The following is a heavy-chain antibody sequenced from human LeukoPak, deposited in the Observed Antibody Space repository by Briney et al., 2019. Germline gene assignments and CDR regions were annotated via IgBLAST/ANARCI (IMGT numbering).Heavy chain of an antibody. V-gene: IGHV3-30*04. Sequence: PGRSLRLSCAASGFNFHVYAIHWVRQTPAQGLERVAVISYDGSNKYYADSVKGRFTVSRDNSKNTVYVQMSSLRPEDTAVYYCAKDKEGSLVYYFDYWGQGTLVTVSS. CDR3: AKDKEGSLVYYFDY. CDR2: ISYDGSNK. J-gene: IGHJ4*02. CDR1: GFNFHVYA.